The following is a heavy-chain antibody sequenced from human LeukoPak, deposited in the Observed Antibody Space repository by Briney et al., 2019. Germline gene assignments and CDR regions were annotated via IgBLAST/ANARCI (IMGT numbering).Heavy chain of an antibody. V-gene: IGHV3-49*04. CDR1: GFNLGDHA. Sequence: GRSLRLSCTTSGFNLGDHAMTWVRQAPGKGLEWVGFIRSKAYRGTTEYAASAKGRFTISRDDSKSVVYLQMNSLKSEDTAVYYCSRGPIQLWVHNGMDVWGQGTTVTVSS. CDR3: SRGPIQLWVHNGMDV. CDR2: IRSKAYRGTT. D-gene: IGHD5-18*01. J-gene: IGHJ6*02.